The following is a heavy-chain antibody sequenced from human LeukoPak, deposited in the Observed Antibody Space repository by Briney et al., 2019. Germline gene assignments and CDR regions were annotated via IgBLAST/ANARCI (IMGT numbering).Heavy chain of an antibody. V-gene: IGHV3-33*06. CDR1: GFTFSFYG. J-gene: IGHJ1*01. Sequence: GGSLRLSCAASGFTFSFYGMHWVRQAPGKGLEWVAVIWYDGSNKYYADSVKGRFAISRDNSKNTLYLQMNSLRAEDTAVYYCAKAHDDWNYVYFRHWGQGTLVTVSS. D-gene: IGHD1-7*01. CDR3: AKAHDDWNYVYFRH. CDR2: IWYDGSNK.